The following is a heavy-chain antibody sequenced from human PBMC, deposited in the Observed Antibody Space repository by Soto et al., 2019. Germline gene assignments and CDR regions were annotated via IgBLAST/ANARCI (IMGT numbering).Heavy chain of an antibody. D-gene: IGHD3-10*01. CDR2: IVVGSGNT. CDR3: AAYGSGNYYYDFDS. CDR1: GFTFASSA. Sequence: ASVKVSCKASGFTFASSAVQWVRQARGQRLEWIGWIVVGSGNTNHAQKFQERVTITRDMSTSTAYMELSSLRSEDTAVYYCAAYGSGNYYYDFDSWGQGTMVTVSS. V-gene: IGHV1-58*01. J-gene: IGHJ3*02.